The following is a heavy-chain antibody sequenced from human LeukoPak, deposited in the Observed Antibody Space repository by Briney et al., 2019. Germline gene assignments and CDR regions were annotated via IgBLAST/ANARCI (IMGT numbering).Heavy chain of an antibody. V-gene: IGHV3-23*01. CDR2: ISGSGSST. CDR3: AKAIVSYYGSGRDDAFDV. D-gene: IGHD3-10*01. Sequence: SGGSLRLSCAASGFTFSSYAMSWVRKAPGKGLEWVSAISGSGSSTYYADSVKGRFTFSRDNSKNTLYLQMNTLRAEDTALYYCAKAIVSYYGSGRDDAFDVWGQGTMVTVSS. CDR1: GFTFSSYA. J-gene: IGHJ3*01.